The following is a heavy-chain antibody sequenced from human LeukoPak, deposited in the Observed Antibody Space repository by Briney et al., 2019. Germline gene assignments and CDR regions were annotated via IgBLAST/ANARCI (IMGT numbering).Heavy chain of an antibody. CDR3: ARGHYYDSSGYYNWFDP. CDR2: INHSGST. J-gene: IGHJ5*02. D-gene: IGHD3-22*01. Sequence: PSETLSLTCAVYGGSFSGYYWSWIRQPPGKGLEWIGGINHSGSTNYNPSLKSRVTISVDTSKNQFSLKLSSVTAADTAVYYCARGHYYDSSGYYNWFDPWGQGTLVTVSS. V-gene: IGHV4-34*01. CDR1: GGSFSGYY.